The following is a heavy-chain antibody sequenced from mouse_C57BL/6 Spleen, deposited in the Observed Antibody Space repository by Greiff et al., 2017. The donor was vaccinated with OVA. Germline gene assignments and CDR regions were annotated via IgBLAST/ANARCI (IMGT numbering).Heavy chain of an antibody. Sequence: QVQLQQSGAELVMPGASVKLSCKASGYTFTSYWMNWVKQRPGQGLEWIGEIDPSDSYTNYNQKFKGKSTLTVDKSSSTAYMQLSSLTSEDSAVYYCARRGTTVSFDYWGQGTTLTVSS. J-gene: IGHJ2*01. CDR3: ARRGTTVSFDY. CDR2: IDPSDSYT. V-gene: IGHV1-69*01. D-gene: IGHD1-1*01. CDR1: GYTFTSYW.